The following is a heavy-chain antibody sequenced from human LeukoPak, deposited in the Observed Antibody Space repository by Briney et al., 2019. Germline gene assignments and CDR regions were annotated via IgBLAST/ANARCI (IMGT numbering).Heavy chain of an antibody. J-gene: IGHJ4*02. CDR3: ARERGYGGDWGGNDY. CDR1: GYTFSTYA. CDR2: ISPYNGNR. V-gene: IGHV1-18*01. Sequence: ASVKVSCKTSGYTFSTYAVSWVRQAPGQGLEWLGWISPYNGNRDFVQKLHGRVILTTDTSTSTAYMELQSLRYDDTAIYYCARERGYGGDWGGNDYWGQGTLVTVSS. D-gene: IGHD2-21*02.